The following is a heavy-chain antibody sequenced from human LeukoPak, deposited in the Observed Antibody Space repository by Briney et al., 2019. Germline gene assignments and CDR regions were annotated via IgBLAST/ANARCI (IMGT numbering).Heavy chain of an antibody. CDR2: ISGSGGST. J-gene: IGHJ1*01. D-gene: IGHD5-12*01. V-gene: IGHV3-23*01. CDR3: AKHSGYDHIKYFQH. Sequence: GSMRLSCAASGFSFSNYGMHWVRQAPGKGLKWVSAISGSGGSTYYADSVKGRFTISRDNSKNTLYLQMNSLRAEDTAVYYCAKHSGYDHIKYFQHWGQGTLVTVSS. CDR1: GFSFSNYG.